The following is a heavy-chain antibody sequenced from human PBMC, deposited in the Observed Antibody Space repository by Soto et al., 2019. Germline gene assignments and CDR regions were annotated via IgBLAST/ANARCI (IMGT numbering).Heavy chain of an antibody. CDR3: AKDRDYPRDQFHY. V-gene: IGHV3-23*01. CDR2: ISANGQGI. J-gene: IGHJ4*02. CDR1: GFTFTYYA. Sequence: CPASGFTFTYYAFSWVRQAPGKGLEWVSAISANGQGIYYADSVRGRFTISRDNSKNTVFLHMDSLRAEDTAVYYCAKDRDYPRDQFHYWGQGTLVTVST. D-gene: IGHD2-2*01.